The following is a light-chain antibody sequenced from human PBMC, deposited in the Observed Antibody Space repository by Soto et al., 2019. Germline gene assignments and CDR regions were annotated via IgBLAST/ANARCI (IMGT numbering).Light chain of an antibody. CDR3: QQYGSAPHT. V-gene: IGKV3-20*01. CDR1: QSVSNSY. Sequence: EIELTQSPATLSLSPGERATLSCRASQSVSNSYSAWYQKKPGQAPRLLISGASSKATGVPDRFSGSGSGTDFTLTISSLEPEDFAVYHCQQYGSAPHTFGQGTELEIK. J-gene: IGKJ2*01. CDR2: GAS.